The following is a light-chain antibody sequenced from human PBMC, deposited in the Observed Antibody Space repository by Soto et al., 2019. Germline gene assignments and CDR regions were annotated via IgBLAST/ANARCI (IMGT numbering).Light chain of an antibody. Sequence: QSALTQPASVSGSPGQSITISCTGTSSDVGGYNYVSWYLQHPGKAPKLMIYEVSNRPSGVSNRFSGSKSGNTASLTISGLQAEDEADYYCSSYTSSSVVFGGGTKVTVL. CDR2: EVS. V-gene: IGLV2-14*01. J-gene: IGLJ2*01. CDR1: SSDVGGYNY. CDR3: SSYTSSSVV.